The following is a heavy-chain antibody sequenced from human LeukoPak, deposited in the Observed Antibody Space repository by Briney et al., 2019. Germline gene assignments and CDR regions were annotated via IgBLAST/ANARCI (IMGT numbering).Heavy chain of an antibody. CDR1: GYSISNGYY. CDR2: IYHSGTT. CDR3: GREGGSSSPYYYYYVDV. J-gene: IGHJ6*03. Sequence: SETLSLTCAVSGYSISNGYYLCWVWQPPGKGLEWIGCIYHSGTTYYNPSLRSRVTISVDTSKNQFSQKLSSVTAAAPAVYCCGREGGSSSPYYYYYVDVWGKGTTVTVSS. D-gene: IGHD6-19*01. V-gene: IGHV4-38-2*02.